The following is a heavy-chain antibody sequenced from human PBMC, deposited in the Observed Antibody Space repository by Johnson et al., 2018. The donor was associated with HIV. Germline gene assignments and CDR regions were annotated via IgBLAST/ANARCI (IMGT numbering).Heavy chain of an antibody. CDR3: AREAYCSGGSCYDAFDI. V-gene: IGHV3-7*01. CDR2: IKQDGSEK. J-gene: IGHJ3*02. Sequence: VQLVESGGGLVQPGGSLRLSCAASGFTFSSYWMSWVRQAPGKGLEWVANIKQDGSEKYYVDSVKGRFTVSRDNAKTSLYLQMNSLRAEDTAVYYCAREAYCSGGSCYDAFDIWGQGTMVTVSS. CDR1: GFTFSSYW. D-gene: IGHD2-15*01.